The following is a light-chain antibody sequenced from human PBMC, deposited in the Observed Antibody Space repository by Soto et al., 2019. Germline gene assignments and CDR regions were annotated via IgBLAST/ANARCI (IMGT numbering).Light chain of an antibody. V-gene: IGLV2-8*01. CDR1: SSDVGGYNY. J-gene: IGLJ1*01. CDR3: SSYAGSNNFEV. Sequence: QSVLTQPPSASGSPGQSVTISCTGTSSDVGGYNYVSWYQQRPGKAPKLMIYEVSKRPSGVPDRFSGSKSGNTASLTVSGLQAEDEADYYCSSYAGSNNFEVFGTGTKVTVL. CDR2: EVS.